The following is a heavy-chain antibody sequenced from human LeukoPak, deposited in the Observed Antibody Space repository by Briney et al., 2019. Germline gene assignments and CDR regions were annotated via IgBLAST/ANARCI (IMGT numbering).Heavy chain of an antibody. CDR1: GYSFTSYW. J-gene: IGHJ4*02. V-gene: IGHV5-51*01. Sequence: GESLKISGKGSGYSFTSYWSGGVRPMPGKGLEWMGIYNPGDSDTRYSTSFQGQVTISADKSISTAYLQWSSLKASDTAMYYCAREDGYRPFDYWGQGTLVTVSS. D-gene: IGHD5-24*01. CDR2: YNPGDSDT. CDR3: AREDGYRPFDY.